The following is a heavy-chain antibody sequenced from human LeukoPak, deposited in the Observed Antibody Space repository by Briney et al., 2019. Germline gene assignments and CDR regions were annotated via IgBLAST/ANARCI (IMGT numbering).Heavy chain of an antibody. CDR2: IYYSGST. V-gene: IGHV4-59*01. CDR1: GGSISSYY. Sequence: SETLSLTCTVSGGSISSYYWSWIRQPPGKGLEWIGYIYYSGSTNYNPSLKSRVTISVDTSKNQFSLKLSSVTAADTAVYYCARSGAAAGTPFFDYWGQGTLVTVSS. CDR3: ARSGAAAGTPFFDY. D-gene: IGHD6-13*01. J-gene: IGHJ4*02.